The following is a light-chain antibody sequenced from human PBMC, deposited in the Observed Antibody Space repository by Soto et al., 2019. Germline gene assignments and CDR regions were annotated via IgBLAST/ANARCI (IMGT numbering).Light chain of an antibody. V-gene: IGKV4-1*01. CDR2: WAS. CDR1: QSVLYSSNNKNY. J-gene: IGKJ1*01. CDR3: QEYYSTPPT. Sequence: DIVMTQSPDSLAVSLGERATINCKSSQSVLYSSNNKNYLAWYQQKPGQPPKLLIYWASTRESGVPDRFSGSGSGTDFTHTISSLQAEDVVVYYCQEYYSTPPTFGQGTKVEIK.